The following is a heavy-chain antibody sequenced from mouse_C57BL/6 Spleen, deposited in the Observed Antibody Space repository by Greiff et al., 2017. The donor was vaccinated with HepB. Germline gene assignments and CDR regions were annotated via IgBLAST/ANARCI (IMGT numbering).Heavy chain of an antibody. CDR3: ARWSYGNYVDY. D-gene: IGHD2-1*01. CDR1: GYTFTSYG. J-gene: IGHJ2*01. Sequence: VQGVESGAELARPGASVKLSCKASGYTFTSYGISWVKQRTGQGLEWIGEIYPKSGNTYYNEKFKGKATLTADKSSSTAYMELSSLTSEDSAVYFGARWSYGNYVDYWGQGTTLTVSS. CDR2: IYPKSGNT. V-gene: IGHV1-81*01.